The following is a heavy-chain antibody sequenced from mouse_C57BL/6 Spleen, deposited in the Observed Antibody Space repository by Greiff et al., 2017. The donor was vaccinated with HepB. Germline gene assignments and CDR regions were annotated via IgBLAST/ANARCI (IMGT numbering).Heavy chain of an antibody. CDR3: AYYGSSYEGFAY. CDR2: IYPRSGNT. CDR1: GYTFTSYG. V-gene: IGHV1-81*01. J-gene: IGHJ3*01. Sequence: QVQLKQSGAELARPGASVKLSCKASGYTFTSYGISWVKQRTGQGLEWIGEIYPRSGNTYYNEKFKGKATLTADKSSSTAYMELRSLTSEDSAVYFCAYYGSSYEGFAYWGQGTLVTVSA. D-gene: IGHD1-1*01.